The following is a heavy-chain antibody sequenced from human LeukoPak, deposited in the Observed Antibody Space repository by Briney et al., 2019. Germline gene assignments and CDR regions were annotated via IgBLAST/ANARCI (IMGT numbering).Heavy chain of an antibody. J-gene: IGHJ4*02. Sequence: ASVKVSCKASGYTFTDHYMHWVRQAPGQGLEWMGWISAYNGNANYAQKLQGRVTMTTDTSTSTAYMELRSLRSDDTAVYYCARLDNYYDVTFDYWGQGTLVTVSS. V-gene: IGHV1-18*04. CDR3: ARLDNYYDVTFDY. CDR1: GYTFTDHY. D-gene: IGHD3-22*01. CDR2: ISAYNGNA.